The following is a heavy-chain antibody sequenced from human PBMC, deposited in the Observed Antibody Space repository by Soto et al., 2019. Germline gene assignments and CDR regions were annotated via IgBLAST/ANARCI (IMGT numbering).Heavy chain of an antibody. CDR1: GFSLSTSAVG. CDR2: IYWDDDK. D-gene: IGHD1-26*01. Sequence: QITLKESGPTLVKPTQTLTLTCTFSGFSLSTSAVGVGWIRQPPGKAPEWLALIYWDDDKRYSPSLESRITITKDTTKTQVVITVTNMDPVDTATYYCVNRNPSGGPHFDHWGQGILVTVSS. J-gene: IGHJ4*02. V-gene: IGHV2-5*02. CDR3: VNRNPSGGPHFDH.